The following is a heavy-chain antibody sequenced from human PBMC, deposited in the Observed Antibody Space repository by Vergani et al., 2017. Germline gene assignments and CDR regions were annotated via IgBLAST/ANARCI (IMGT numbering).Heavy chain of an antibody. Sequence: QVQLVQSGAEVKKPGSSVKVSCKASGGTFSSYAISWVRQAPGQGLEWMGWISAYNGNTNYAQKLQGRLTMTTDTSTSTAYMELRSLRSDDTAVYYCARDGSGYYYVNAFDIWGQGTMVTVSS. CDR2: ISAYNGNT. V-gene: IGHV1-18*01. CDR1: GGTFSSYA. CDR3: ARDGSGYYYVNAFDI. J-gene: IGHJ3*02. D-gene: IGHD3-22*01.